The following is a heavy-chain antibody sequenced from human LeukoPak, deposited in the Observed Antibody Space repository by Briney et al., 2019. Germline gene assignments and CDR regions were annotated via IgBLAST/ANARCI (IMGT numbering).Heavy chain of an antibody. CDR3: AREEYEALTDY. V-gene: IGHV3-7*01. D-gene: IGHD3-3*02. Sequence: PGGSLRLSCAASGFTFSSYWMSWVRQAPGTGLEWVANVKQDGSEKYYVDSVKGRFTISRDNAKNSLYLQMNSLRAEDTAVYYCAREEYEALTDYWGQGTLVTVSS. J-gene: IGHJ4*02. CDR2: VKQDGSEK. CDR1: GFTFSSYW.